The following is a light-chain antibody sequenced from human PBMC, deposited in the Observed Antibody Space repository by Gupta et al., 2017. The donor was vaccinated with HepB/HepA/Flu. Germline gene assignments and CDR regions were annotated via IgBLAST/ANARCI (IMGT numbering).Light chain of an antibody. V-gene: IGKV3-11*01. Sequence: PGERATLSCGASQKISTSLAWYQQRPGQAPRLLIYDASKRATGIPARFSGSGSGTDFTLTISSLEPEDFAVYYCQQRDSWPLTFGEGTKVEIE. CDR3: QQRDSWPLT. J-gene: IGKJ4*01. CDR2: DAS. CDR1: QKISTS.